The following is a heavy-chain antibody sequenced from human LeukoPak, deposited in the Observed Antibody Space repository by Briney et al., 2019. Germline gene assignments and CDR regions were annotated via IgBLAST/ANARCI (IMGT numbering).Heavy chain of an antibody. J-gene: IGHJ5*02. V-gene: IGHV4-59*12. CDR1: DVSINSYQ. D-gene: IGHD1-26*01. CDR3: ARVWEGSGWFDP. CDR2: IYYDGST. Sequence: PSETLSLTCTVSDVSINSYQWTWIRQPPGKGLEWVGCIYYDGSTNSNPSLRSRVTISVDTSNNQLSLKLSSVTAADTAVYYCARVWEGSGWFDPWGQGTLVTVSS.